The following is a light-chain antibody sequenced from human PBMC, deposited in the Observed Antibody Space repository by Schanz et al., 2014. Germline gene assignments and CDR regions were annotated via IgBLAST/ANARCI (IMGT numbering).Light chain of an antibody. CDR3: SSYTSSSTPL. CDR2: DVT. V-gene: IGLV2-14*01. Sequence: QSALTQPASVSGSPGQSITISCIGTSSDIGGYDYVSWYQQHPGKAPKLMIYDVTNRPSGVSNRFSGSKSGNTASLTISGLQAEDEADYYCSSYTSSSTPLFGGGTKLTVL. CDR1: SSDIGGYDY. J-gene: IGLJ2*01.